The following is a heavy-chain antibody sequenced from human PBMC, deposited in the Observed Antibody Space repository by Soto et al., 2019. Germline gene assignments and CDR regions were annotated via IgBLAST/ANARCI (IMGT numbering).Heavy chain of an antibody. D-gene: IGHD3-10*01. J-gene: IGHJ4*02. CDR2: VTHDGTER. CDR1: GFTLSGHG. Sequence: QVQLVASGGGVVQPGRSLSLSCAASGFTLSGHGLHWVCQAPGKGLEWVAVVTHDGTERHYPDSVKGRFTITRDISKNTFYLQMNSLRVEDTAMYYCAREKNSGYYRTVDYWGQGTLVTVSS. CDR3: AREKNSGYYRTVDY. V-gene: IGHV3-30*03.